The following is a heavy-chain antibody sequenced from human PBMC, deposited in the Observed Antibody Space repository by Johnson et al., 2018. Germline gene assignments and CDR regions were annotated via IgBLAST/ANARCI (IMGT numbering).Heavy chain of an antibody. CDR2: IKQDGSEK. Sequence: VQLVQSGGGLVQPGGSLRLSCAASGFTFSSYWMSWVRQAPGKGLEWVANIKQDGSEKYYVDSVKGRFTLSRDNAKNSLYLQMNSLRAEDPAVYYCARGRGYYDGGDYYSVAYYYYYMDVWGKGATVTVSS. CDR1: GFTFSSYW. D-gene: IGHD3-22*01. J-gene: IGHJ6*03. CDR3: ARGRGYYDGGDYYSVAYYYYYMDV. V-gene: IGHV3-7*04.